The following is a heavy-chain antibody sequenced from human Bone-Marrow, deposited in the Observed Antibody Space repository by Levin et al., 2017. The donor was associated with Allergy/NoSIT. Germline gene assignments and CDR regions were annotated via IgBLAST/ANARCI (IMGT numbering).Heavy chain of an antibody. V-gene: IGHV3-30-3*01. J-gene: IGHJ6*02. CDR3: ARSGDDFWSGYYTLLSV. Sequence: GGSLRLSCAASGFTFSSYAMHWVRQAPGKGLEWVAVISYDGSNKYYADSVKGRFTISRDNSKNTLYLQMNSLRAEDTAVYYCARSGDDFWSGYYTLLSVWGQGTTVTVSS. CDR1: GFTFSSYA. D-gene: IGHD3-3*01. CDR2: ISYDGSNK.